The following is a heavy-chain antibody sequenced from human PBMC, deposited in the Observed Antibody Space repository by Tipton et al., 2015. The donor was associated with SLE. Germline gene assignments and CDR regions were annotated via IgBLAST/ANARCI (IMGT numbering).Heavy chain of an antibody. V-gene: IGHV4-34*01. CDR2: INHSGSA. D-gene: IGHD7-27*01. CDR3: ATILTGSIDY. Sequence: TLSLTCAVYGGSFSGYYWSWIRQPPGKGLEWIGEINHSGSANYNPSLKSRVTISVDTSKNQFSLKLTSLTAADTAVYYCATILTGSIDYWGQGTLVTVSS. CDR1: GGSFSGYY. J-gene: IGHJ4*02.